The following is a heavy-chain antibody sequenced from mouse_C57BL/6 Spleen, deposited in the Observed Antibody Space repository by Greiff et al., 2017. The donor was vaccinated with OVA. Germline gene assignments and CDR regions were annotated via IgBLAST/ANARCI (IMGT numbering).Heavy chain of an antibody. CDR3: ARSDSNYGGFAY. CDR1: GYTFTSYW. Sequence: QVQLQQPGAELVMPGASVKLSCKASGYTFTSYWMHWVKQRPGQGLEWIGEIDPSDSYTNYNQKFKGKSTLTVDKSSITAYMQLSSLTSEDSAVYYCARSDSNYGGFAYWGQGTLVTVSA. CDR2: IDPSDSYT. V-gene: IGHV1-69*01. D-gene: IGHD2-5*01. J-gene: IGHJ3*01.